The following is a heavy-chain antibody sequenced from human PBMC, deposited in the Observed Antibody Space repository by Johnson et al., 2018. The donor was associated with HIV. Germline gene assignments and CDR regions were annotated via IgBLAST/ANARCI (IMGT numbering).Heavy chain of an antibody. J-gene: IGHJ3*02. V-gene: IGHV3-30*18. D-gene: IGHD1-26*01. CDR3: AKDLFTEREDDVFDI. Sequence: QVLLVESGGGLVKPGGSLRLSCAASGFTFSTYWMSWVRQAPGKGLEWVAVISSDESNKYYADSVKGRFTISRDNSKNTLYLQMNSLRAEDTAVYYCAKDLFTEREDDVFDIWGQGTMVTVSS. CDR1: GFTFSTYW. CDR2: ISSDESNK.